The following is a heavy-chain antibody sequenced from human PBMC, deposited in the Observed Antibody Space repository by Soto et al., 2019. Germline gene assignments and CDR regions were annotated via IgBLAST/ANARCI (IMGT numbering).Heavy chain of an antibody. V-gene: IGHV3-30*18. CDR3: AKAPPYSSGWYSEYFDY. CDR1: GFTFSSYG. Sequence: QVQLVESGGGVVQPGRSLRLSCAASGFTFSSYGMHWVRQAPGKGLEWVAVISYDGSNKYYADSVKGRFTISRDNSKNTLYLQMNSLRSEDKAVYYCAKAPPYSSGWYSEYFDYWGQGTLVTVSS. J-gene: IGHJ4*02. D-gene: IGHD6-19*01. CDR2: ISYDGSNK.